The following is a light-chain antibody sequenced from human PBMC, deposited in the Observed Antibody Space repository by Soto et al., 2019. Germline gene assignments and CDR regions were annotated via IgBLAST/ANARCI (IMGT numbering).Light chain of an antibody. Sequence: EIVMTQSPGTLSVPPGERVTFSCRASQSVSSNLAWYQQKPGQTPRLLIYGASRRATGVPARFSGSGSGTEFTLTISSLQSEDFAVYYCQHYNNGPRFGQGTKVDIK. J-gene: IGKJ1*01. CDR3: QHYNNGPR. V-gene: IGKV3-15*01. CDR2: GAS. CDR1: QSVSSN.